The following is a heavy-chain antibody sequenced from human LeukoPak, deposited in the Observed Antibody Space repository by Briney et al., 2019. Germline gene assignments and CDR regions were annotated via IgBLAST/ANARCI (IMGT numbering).Heavy chain of an antibody. Sequence: SETLFLTCTVSGGSISSSFWSWIRQPPGKGLEWIGYIYHSGTTNYNPSLKSRLTISVDTSKNQFSLKLTSVTAADTAVYYCASHSSGYFFWFDPWGQGTLVTVSS. CDR1: GGSISSSF. D-gene: IGHD3-22*01. CDR3: ASHSSGYFFWFDP. CDR2: IYHSGTT. J-gene: IGHJ5*02. V-gene: IGHV4-59*01.